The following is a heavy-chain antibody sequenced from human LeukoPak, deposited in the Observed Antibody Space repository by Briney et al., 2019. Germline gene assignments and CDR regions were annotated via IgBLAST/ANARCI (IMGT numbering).Heavy chain of an antibody. D-gene: IGHD5-18*01. CDR3: ARGWIQLWLQGVFDY. Sequence: PLETLSLTCAVYGGSFSGYYWSWIRQPPGKGLEWIGEINHSGSTNYNPSLKSRVTISVDTSKNQFSLKLSSVTAADTAVYYCARGWIQLWLQGVFDYWGQGTLVTVSS. J-gene: IGHJ4*02. CDR2: INHSGST. V-gene: IGHV4-34*01. CDR1: GGSFSGYY.